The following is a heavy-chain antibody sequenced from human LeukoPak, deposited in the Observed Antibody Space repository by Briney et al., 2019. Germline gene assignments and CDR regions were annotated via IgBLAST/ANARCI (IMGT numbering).Heavy chain of an antibody. D-gene: IGHD5-24*01. V-gene: IGHV3-30*04. CDR1: GFTFHNFA. J-gene: IGHJ4*02. Sequence: GGSLRLSCAASGFTFHNFAMHWVRQAPGKGLEWVAVISNDERNKYYAESVKGRFTISRDNSKNTVYLQMNSLRTEDTAVYYCARPSPPGDGYNPCDYWGPGALVTVSS. CDR3: ARPSPPGDGYNPCDY. CDR2: ISNDERNK.